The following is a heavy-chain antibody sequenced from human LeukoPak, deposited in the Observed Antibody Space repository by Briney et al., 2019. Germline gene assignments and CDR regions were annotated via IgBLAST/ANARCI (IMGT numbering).Heavy chain of an antibody. CDR2: INHSGST. J-gene: IGHJ6*02. CDR1: GGSFSGYY. Sequence: PSETLSLTCAVYGGSFSGYYWSWIRQPPGKGLEWIGEINHSGSTNYNPSLKSRVTISVDTSKNQFSLKLGSVTAADTAVYYCARVRITMVRGVIIMAAYYYYGMDVWGQGTTVTVSS. V-gene: IGHV4-34*01. CDR3: ARVRITMVRGVIIMAAYYYYGMDV. D-gene: IGHD3-10*01.